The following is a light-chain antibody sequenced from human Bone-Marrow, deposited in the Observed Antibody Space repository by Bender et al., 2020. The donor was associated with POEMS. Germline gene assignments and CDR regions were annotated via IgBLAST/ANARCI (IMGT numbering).Light chain of an antibody. J-gene: IGLJ3*02. CDR3: AAWDASLLWV. V-gene: IGLV2-11*01. Sequence: QSALTQPRSVSGSPGQSVTISCTGSSSGVGADNYVSWYQQHPGKAPRLMIYDVSQRPSGVPNRFSGFTSGDTASLTISGLQAEDEADYFCAAWDASLLWVFGGGTKLTV. CDR2: DVS. CDR1: SSGVGADNY.